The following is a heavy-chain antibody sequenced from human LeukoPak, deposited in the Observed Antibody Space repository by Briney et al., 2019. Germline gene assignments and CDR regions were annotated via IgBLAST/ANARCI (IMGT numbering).Heavy chain of an antibody. D-gene: IGHD2-15*01. CDR1: GGSISSGGYY. CDR3: ARGDRYCSSGSCYPQGDY. V-gene: IGHV4-31*03. J-gene: IGHJ4*02. Sequence: PSETLSLTCTVSGGSISSGGYYWRWIRQHPGKGLEWIGYIYYSGSTYYNPSLKSRVTISVDTSKNQFSLKLSSVTAADTAVYYCARGDRYCSSGSCYPQGDYWGQGTLVTVSS. CDR2: IYYSGST.